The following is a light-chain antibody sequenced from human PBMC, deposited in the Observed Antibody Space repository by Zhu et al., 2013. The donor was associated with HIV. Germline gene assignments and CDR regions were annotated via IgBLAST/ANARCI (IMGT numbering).Light chain of an antibody. CDR1: QSVLYGSNNKNY. V-gene: IGKV4-1*01. J-gene: IGKJ3*01. CDR2: WAS. CDR3: QQYYSTLFT. Sequence: DIVMTQSPDSLAVSLGERATINCKSRQSVLYGSNNKNYLAWYQQRPGQPPKLLIYWASTRESGVPDRFSGSGSGTDFTLTISSLQAEDVAVYYCQQYYSTLFTFGPGTKVDIK.